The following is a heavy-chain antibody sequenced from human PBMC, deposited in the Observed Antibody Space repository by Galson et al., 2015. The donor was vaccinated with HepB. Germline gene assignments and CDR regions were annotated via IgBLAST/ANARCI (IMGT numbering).Heavy chain of an antibody. J-gene: IGHJ6*03. Sequence: SVKVSCKASGGTFSSYAISWVRQAPGQGLEWMGGIIPILGIANYAQKFQGRVTITADKSTSTAYMELSSLRSEDTAVYYCARAPVDTAMDSPLISILGYYYYYMDVWGKGTTVTVSS. CDR2: IIPILGIA. D-gene: IGHD5-18*01. CDR3: ARAPVDTAMDSPLISILGYYYYYMDV. CDR1: GGTFSSYA. V-gene: IGHV1-69*10.